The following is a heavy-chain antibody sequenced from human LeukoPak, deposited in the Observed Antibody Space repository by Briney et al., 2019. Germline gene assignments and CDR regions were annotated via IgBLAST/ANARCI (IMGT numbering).Heavy chain of an antibody. V-gene: IGHV4-34*01. CDR3: ARARSAMVPYFDY. J-gene: IGHJ4*02. D-gene: IGHD5-18*01. CDR2: INHSGST. CDR1: GGSFSGYY. Sequence: SETLSLTCAVYGGSFSGYYWSWIRQPPGKGLEWIGEINHSGSTNYNPSLKSRVTISVDTSKNQFSLKLSSVTAADTAVYYCARARSAMVPYFDYWGQGTLVTVSS.